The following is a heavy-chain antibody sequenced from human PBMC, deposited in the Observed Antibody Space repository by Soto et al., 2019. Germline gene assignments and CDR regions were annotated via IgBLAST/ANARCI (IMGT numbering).Heavy chain of an antibody. V-gene: IGHV3-48*03. Sequence: GSLRLSCAASGFTFSSYELNWVRPAPGEGLEWVSYISSGGSTTYYEDSVKGRFTTTGDNAMNSLYLEMNSLAADGTAVYYCPTPSSVAIWGQGTMVTVSS. CDR2: ISSGGSTT. CDR3: PTPSSVAI. CDR1: GFTFSSYE. J-gene: IGHJ4*02.